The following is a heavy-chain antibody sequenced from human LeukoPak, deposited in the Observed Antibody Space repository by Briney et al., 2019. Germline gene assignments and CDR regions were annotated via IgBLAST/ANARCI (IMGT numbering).Heavy chain of an antibody. CDR2: INQDGSEK. CDR1: GFTFSSYW. D-gene: IGHD2-2*01. CDR3: ARDPTQYCSSTSCPGGDYFDY. V-gene: IGHV3-7*01. Sequence: PGGSLRLSCAASGFTFSSYWMSWVRQAPGTGLEWVANINQDGSEKYYVDSVKGRFTISRDNAKNSLYLEMNSLRAEDTAVYYCARDPTQYCSSTSCPGGDYFDYWGQGALVTVSS. J-gene: IGHJ4*02.